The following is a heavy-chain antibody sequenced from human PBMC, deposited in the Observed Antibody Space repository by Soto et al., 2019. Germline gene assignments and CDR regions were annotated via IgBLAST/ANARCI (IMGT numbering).Heavy chain of an antibody. J-gene: IGHJ5*02. V-gene: IGHV1-18*01. D-gene: IGHD3-3*01. CDR3: ARVPITIFGVADNWFDP. CDR2: ISAYNGNT. CDR1: GYTFTSYG. Sequence: GASLKVSCKASGYTFTSYGISWVRQAPGQGLEWMGWISAYNGNTNYAQKLQGRVTMTTDTSTSTAYMELRSLRSDDTAVYYCARVPITIFGVADNWFDPWGQGTLVTVSS.